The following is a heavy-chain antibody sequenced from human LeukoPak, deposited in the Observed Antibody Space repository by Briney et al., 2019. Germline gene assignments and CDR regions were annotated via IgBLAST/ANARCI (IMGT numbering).Heavy chain of an antibody. CDR3: ARGRVHSGSDAFAI. Sequence: ASVKVSCKASGYTFTGHYMHWVRQAPGQGLEWMGWINSDSGGTKYAQKFRGSVIMTRVTSISTAYMELSRLKSDDTAVYYCARGRVHSGSDAFAIWGQGTTVTVSS. CDR2: INSDSGGT. D-gene: IGHD7-27*01. V-gene: IGHV1-2*02. CDR1: GYTFTGHY. J-gene: IGHJ3*02.